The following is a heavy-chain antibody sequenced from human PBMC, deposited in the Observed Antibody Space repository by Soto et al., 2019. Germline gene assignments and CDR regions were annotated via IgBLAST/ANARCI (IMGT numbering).Heavy chain of an antibody. CDR2: IYYSGST. CDR1: GGSISSSSYY. D-gene: IGHD1-1*01. V-gene: IGHV4-39*01. CDR3: ASNFNESVSDAFDI. Sequence: SETLSLTCTVSGGSISSSSYYWGWIRQPPGKGLEWIGSIYYSGSTYYNPSLKSRVTISVDTSKNQFSLRLSSLTAADTAVYYCASNFNESVSDAFDIWGQGTMVTVSS. J-gene: IGHJ3*02.